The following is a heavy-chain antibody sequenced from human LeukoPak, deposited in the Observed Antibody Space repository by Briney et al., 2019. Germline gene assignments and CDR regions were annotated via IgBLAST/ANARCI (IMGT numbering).Heavy chain of an antibody. D-gene: IGHD6-13*01. V-gene: IGHV4-61*02. J-gene: IGHJ5*02. Sequence: SETLSLTCTVSGGSISSGPYYWSWIRQPAGKGLEWIGRIYTSGSTNYNPSLKSRVTISVDTSKNQFSLKLSSVTAADTAVYYCARLVAAAGTLNWFDPWGQGTLVTVSS. CDR2: IYTSGST. CDR1: GGSISSGPYY. CDR3: ARLVAAAGTLNWFDP.